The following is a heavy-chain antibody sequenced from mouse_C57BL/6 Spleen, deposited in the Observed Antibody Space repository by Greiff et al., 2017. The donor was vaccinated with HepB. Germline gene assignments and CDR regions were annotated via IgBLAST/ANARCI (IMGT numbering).Heavy chain of an antibody. J-gene: IGHJ3*01. Sequence: EVQLQQSGAELVRPGASVKLSCTASGFNIKDDYMHWVKQRPEQGLEWIGWIDPENGDTEYASKFQGKATITADTSSNTAYLQLSSLTSEDTAVYYCTTDGSSYLTWCAYWGQGTLVTVSA. V-gene: IGHV14-4*01. CDR2: IDPENGDT. CDR3: TTDGSSYLTWCAY. CDR1: GFNIKDDY. D-gene: IGHD1-1*01.